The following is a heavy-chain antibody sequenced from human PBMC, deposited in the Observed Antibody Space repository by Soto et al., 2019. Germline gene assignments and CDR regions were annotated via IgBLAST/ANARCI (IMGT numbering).Heavy chain of an antibody. J-gene: IGHJ3*02. CDR1: GFTFSSYE. D-gene: IGHD1-26*01. CDR3: ARVMGVVGATHDAFDI. CDR2: ISSSGSTI. Sequence: PGGSLRLSCAASGFTFSSYEMNWVRQAPGKGLEWVSYISSSGSTIYYADSVKGRFTISRDNAKNSLYLQMNSLRAEGTAVYYCARVMGVVGATHDAFDIWGQGTMVTVSS. V-gene: IGHV3-48*03.